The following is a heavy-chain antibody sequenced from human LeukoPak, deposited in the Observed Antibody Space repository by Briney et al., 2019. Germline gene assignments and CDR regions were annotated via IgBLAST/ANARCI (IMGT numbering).Heavy chain of an antibody. CDR1: GYTFTYRY. V-gene: IGHV1-45*03. J-gene: IGHJ3*02. CDR3: ATPISDGDYHAARGYAFDI. D-gene: IGHD4-17*01. CDR2: ITPFNGNT. Sequence: GASVKVSCKASGYTFTYRYLHWVRQAPRQALEWMGCITPFNGNTNYAQKFQDRVTTTRDRSMSTAYMELSSLRSEDTAMYYCATPISDGDYHAARGYAFDIWGQGTMVTVSS.